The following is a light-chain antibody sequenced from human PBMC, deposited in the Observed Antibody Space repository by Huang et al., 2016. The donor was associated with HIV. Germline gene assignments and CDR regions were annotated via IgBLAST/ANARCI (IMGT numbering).Light chain of an antibody. CDR1: QGIRNY. CDR2: AAS. Sequence: DIQMTQSPSSLSASVGDRGTITCRASQGIRNYLAWYQQKPGKVPKLLIYAASTLQSGVPSRCSGSGSGTDFTLTISSLQPEDVATYYCQKYDSAPLFGGGTKVEIK. J-gene: IGKJ4*01. V-gene: IGKV1-27*01. CDR3: QKYDSAPL.